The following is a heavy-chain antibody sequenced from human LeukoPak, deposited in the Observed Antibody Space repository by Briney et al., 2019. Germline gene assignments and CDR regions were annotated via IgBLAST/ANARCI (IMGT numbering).Heavy chain of an antibody. V-gene: IGHV3-23*01. J-gene: IGHJ5*02. D-gene: IGHD6-19*01. CDR1: EFTFSSYA. CDR2: ISGSGGST. Sequence: GGSLRLSCAASEFTFSSYAMSWVRQAPGKGLEWVSTISGSGGSTYYADSVKGRFTISRDNSINTLYLRMNSLRGEDTAVYYCVQGHSSGWYWLDPWGQGTLATVSS. CDR3: VQGHSSGWYWLDP.